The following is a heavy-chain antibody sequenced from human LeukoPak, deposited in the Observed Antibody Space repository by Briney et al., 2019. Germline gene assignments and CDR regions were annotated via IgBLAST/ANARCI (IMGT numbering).Heavy chain of an antibody. CDR3: ARDGAGYCSGGSCSADCGGDCSGAFDI. J-gene: IGHJ3*02. CDR2: IYSGGST. CDR1: GFTVSSNY. V-gene: IGHV3-53*01. Sequence: GGSLRLSCAASGFTVSSNYMSWVRQAPGKGLEWVSVIYSGGSTYYADSVKGRFTISRDNSKNTLYLQMNSLRAEDTAVYYCARDGAGYCSGGSCSADCGGDCSGAFDIWGQGTMVTVSS. D-gene: IGHD2-15*01.